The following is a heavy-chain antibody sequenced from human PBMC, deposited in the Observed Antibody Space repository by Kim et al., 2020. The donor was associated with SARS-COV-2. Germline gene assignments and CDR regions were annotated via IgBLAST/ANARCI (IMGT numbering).Heavy chain of an antibody. CDR2: ISGYSGST. Sequence: ASVKVSCKTSGYTFTDSGVSWVRQAPGQGLEWMGWISGYSGSTNLAQKFKGRVTLTRDISTATAYMELRSLSSDDRAVYYCTRDAGLGHDAKFGMDVWGQGTTVTVSS. D-gene: IGHD2-8*01. J-gene: IGHJ6*02. CDR1: GYTFTDSG. V-gene: IGHV1-18*01. CDR3: TRDAGLGHDAKFGMDV.